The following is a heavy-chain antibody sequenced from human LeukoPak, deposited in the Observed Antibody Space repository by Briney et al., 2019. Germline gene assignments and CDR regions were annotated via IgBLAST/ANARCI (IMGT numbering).Heavy chain of an antibody. J-gene: IGHJ4*02. CDR3: AKDVLSYYYDSSGYFDY. CDR2: ISGSGGST. CDR1: GFTFSSYA. Sequence: GGSLRLSCAASGFTFSSYAMGWVRQAPGKGLEWVSAISGSGGSTYYADSVKGRFTISRDNSKNTLYLQMNSLRAEDTAVYYCAKDVLSYYYDSSGYFDYWGQGTLVTVSS. D-gene: IGHD3-22*01. V-gene: IGHV3-23*01.